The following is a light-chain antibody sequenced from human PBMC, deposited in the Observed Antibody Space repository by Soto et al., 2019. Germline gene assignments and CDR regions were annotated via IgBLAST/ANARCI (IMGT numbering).Light chain of an antibody. CDR3: QQSYSTPRT. CDR1: QSISSS. J-gene: IGKJ1*01. V-gene: IGKV1-39*01. CDR2: AAS. Sequence: DIQMTQSPSSRSASVRDRVTITCRASQSISSSLNWYQQKPGKAPKLLIYAASSLQSGVPSRFSGSGSGTDCTLTISSLQPEDFATYYCQQSYSTPRTFGQGTKVEIK.